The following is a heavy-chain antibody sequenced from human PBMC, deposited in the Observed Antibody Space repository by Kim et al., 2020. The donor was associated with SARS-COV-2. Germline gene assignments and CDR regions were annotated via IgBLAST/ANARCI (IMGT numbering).Heavy chain of an antibody. Sequence: GESLKISCKGSGYSFTSYWIGWVRQMPGKGLEWMGIIYPGDSDTRYSPSFQGQVTISADKSISTAYLQWSSLKASDTAMYYCARHDDGSGSYYNSPGMDVWGQGTTVTVSS. CDR3: ARHDDGSGSYYNSPGMDV. CDR2: IYPGDSDT. D-gene: IGHD3-10*01. CDR1: GYSFTSYW. V-gene: IGHV5-51*01. J-gene: IGHJ6*02.